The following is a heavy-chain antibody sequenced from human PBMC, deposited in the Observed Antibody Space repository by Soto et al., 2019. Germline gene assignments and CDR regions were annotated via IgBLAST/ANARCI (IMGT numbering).Heavy chain of an antibody. CDR1: GFSIASYW. Sequence: GGSLRLFCTVPGFSIASYWMSWVRKAPGKGLEWVATTKEDGSEIYYVDSVRGRFTISRDNAENSLYLQMNSLSAEDTDVYFCARDVGFDYVNWGQGTLVTVSS. CDR3: ARDVGFDYVN. CDR2: TKEDGSEI. J-gene: IGHJ4*02. D-gene: IGHD3-16*01. V-gene: IGHV3-7*01.